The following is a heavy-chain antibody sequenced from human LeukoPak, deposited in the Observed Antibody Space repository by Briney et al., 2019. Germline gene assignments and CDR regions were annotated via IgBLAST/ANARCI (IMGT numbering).Heavy chain of an antibody. CDR2: IRHDGSYQ. V-gene: IGHV3-30*02. Sequence: GGSLRLSCAAFGFTFSSYGKHWVRQTPGKGLEWVAFIRHDGSYQQYADSVKGRFTVSRDNSKDMVYLQMNSLRAEDTAVYYCAADGDSIPFDYWGQGTLVTVSS. D-gene: IGHD4-17*01. CDR1: GFTFSSYG. CDR3: AADGDSIPFDY. J-gene: IGHJ4*02.